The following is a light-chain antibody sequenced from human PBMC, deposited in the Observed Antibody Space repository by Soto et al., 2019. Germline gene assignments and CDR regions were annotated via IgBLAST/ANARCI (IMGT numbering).Light chain of an antibody. Sequence: QSALTQPRSVSGSPGQSVTISCTGTSSDVGGYNYVSWYQQHPGKAPKLMIYDVSKRPSGVPDRFSASKSGNTASLTISGLQAEDEADYYCCSYAGSYTPVVFGGGTKVTVL. V-gene: IGLV2-11*01. CDR2: DVS. CDR1: SSDVGGYNY. CDR3: CSYAGSYTPVV. J-gene: IGLJ2*01.